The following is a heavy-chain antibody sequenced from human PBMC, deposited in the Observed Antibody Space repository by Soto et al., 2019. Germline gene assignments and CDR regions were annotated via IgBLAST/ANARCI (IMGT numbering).Heavy chain of an antibody. CDR1: GGSISNYY. V-gene: IGHV4-59*01. D-gene: IGHD3-16*01. CDR2: MYYNGNI. CDR3: ASGGNWFDP. Sequence: SETLSLTCNVSGGSISNYYWTWVRQSPEKGLEWIGYMYYNGNINYNPSLKSRVTISIDTSKNQFSLTLKSVTAADTAVYYCASGGNWFDPWGRESWSPSPQ. J-gene: IGHJ5*02.